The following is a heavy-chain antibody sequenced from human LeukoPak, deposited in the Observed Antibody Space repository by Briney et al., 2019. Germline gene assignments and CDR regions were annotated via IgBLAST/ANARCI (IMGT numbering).Heavy chain of an antibody. CDR2: IHPDDSDT. CDR1: GYRIADYW. V-gene: IGHV5-51*01. CDR3: ARLMAGTTVIDY. Sequence: GESLKISCKGSGYRIADYWIGWVRQMSGKGLEWMGIIHPDDSDTRYSPSFLGQVTMSVDKSISTAYLQWSSLKASDTAMYYCARLMAGTTVIDYWGQGTLVTVSS. J-gene: IGHJ4*02. D-gene: IGHD1-7*01.